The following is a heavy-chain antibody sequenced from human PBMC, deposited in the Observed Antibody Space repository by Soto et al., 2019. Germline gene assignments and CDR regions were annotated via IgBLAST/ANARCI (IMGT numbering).Heavy chain of an antibody. CDR2: IIPIFGTA. CDR3: ARGKTLGDSSGVYGMDV. J-gene: IGHJ6*02. V-gene: IGHV1-69*13. Sequence: ASVKVSCKASGGTFSSYAISWVRQAPGLGLEWMGGIIPIFGTANYAQKFQGRVTITADESTSTAYMELSSLRSEDTAVYYCARGKTLGDSSGVYGMDVWGQGATVTVSS. CDR1: GGTFSSYA. D-gene: IGHD2-21*02.